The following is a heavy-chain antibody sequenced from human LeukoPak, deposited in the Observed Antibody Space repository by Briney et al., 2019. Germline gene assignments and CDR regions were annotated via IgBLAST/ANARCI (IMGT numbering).Heavy chain of an antibody. CDR1: GGSISSGSYY. CDR3: ARYRSTSDFHAFDI. CDR2: IYTSGST. J-gene: IGHJ3*02. D-gene: IGHD2-2*01. V-gene: IGHV4-61*02. Sequence: PSQTLSLTCTVSGGSISSGSYYWSWIRQPAGKGLEWIGRIYTSGSTNYNPSLKSRVTMSVDTSKNQFSLKLSSVTAADTAVYYCARYRSTSDFHAFDIWGQGTMVTVSS.